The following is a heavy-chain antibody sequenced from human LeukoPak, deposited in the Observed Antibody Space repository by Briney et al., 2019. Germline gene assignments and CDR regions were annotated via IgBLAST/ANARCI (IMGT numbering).Heavy chain of an antibody. CDR2: ISYDGSNK. V-gene: IGHV3-30*03. CDR3: SRSFSGDRDY. Sequence: GRSLRLSCAASGFTFSNYGMHWVRQPPGKGLEWVADISYDGSNKYYADSVKGRFTISRDNPKNMVYLQMNSLRAEDTAVYHCSRSFSGDRDYWGQGTLVTVSS. D-gene: IGHD2-15*01. J-gene: IGHJ4*02. CDR1: GFTFSNYG.